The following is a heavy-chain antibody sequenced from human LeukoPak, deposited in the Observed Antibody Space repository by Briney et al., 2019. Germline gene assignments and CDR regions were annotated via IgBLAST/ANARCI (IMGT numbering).Heavy chain of an antibody. Sequence: GGSLRLSCAASGFTVTGNYMSWVRQAPGKGLEWVSSISSSSSYIYYADSVKGRFTISRDNAKNSLYLQMNSLRAEDTAVYYCARDVSVTMIVVPRHFQHWGQGTLVTVSS. D-gene: IGHD3-22*01. CDR1: GFTVTGNY. J-gene: IGHJ1*01. CDR2: ISSSSSYI. V-gene: IGHV3-21*01. CDR3: ARDVSVTMIVVPRHFQH.